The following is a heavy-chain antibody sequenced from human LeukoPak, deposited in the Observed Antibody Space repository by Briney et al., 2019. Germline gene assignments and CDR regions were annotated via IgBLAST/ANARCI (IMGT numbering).Heavy chain of an antibody. Sequence: GSSVKVSCKASGGTFSSYAISWVRQAPGQGLEWMGGIIPIFGTANYAQKFQGRVTITTDESTSTAYMELSSLRSEDTAVYYCARDRGGSHDHDAFDIWGQGTMVTVSS. CDR1: GGTFSSYA. D-gene: IGHD1-26*01. CDR3: ARDRGGSHDHDAFDI. CDR2: IIPIFGTA. V-gene: IGHV1-69*05. J-gene: IGHJ3*02.